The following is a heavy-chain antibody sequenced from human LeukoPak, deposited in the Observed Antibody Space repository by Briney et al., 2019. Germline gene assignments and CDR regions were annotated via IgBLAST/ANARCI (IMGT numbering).Heavy chain of an antibody. Sequence: ASVKVSCKASGYTFTGYYLHWVRQAPGQGLEWMGWLNPNSGGTNYAQKFQGRVTMTRDTSISTAYMELSRLRSDDTAVYYCASPMVRGSWFDPWGQGTLVTVSS. CDR2: LNPNSGGT. V-gene: IGHV1-2*02. J-gene: IGHJ5*02. CDR3: ASPMVRGSWFDP. CDR1: GYTFTGYY. D-gene: IGHD3-10*01.